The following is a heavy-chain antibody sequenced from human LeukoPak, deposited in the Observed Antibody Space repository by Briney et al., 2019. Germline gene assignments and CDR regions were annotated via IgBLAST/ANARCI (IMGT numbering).Heavy chain of an antibody. J-gene: IGHJ4*02. CDR3: VNFDLWSESGSDF. V-gene: IGHV3-30*04. CDR1: GFSFSTNA. CDR2: ISYHARKI. D-gene: IGHD3-3*01. Sequence: PGGSLRLSCEASGFSFSTNAMNWVRQAPGQGLEWVAMISYHARKIYYADSVKGRFTISRDNSKNTVYLKMTSLRLEDTAIYYCVNFDLWSESGSDFWGQGTLVTVSS.